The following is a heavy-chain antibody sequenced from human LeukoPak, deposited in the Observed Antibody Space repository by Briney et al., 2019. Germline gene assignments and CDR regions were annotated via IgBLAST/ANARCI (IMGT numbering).Heavy chain of an antibody. D-gene: IGHD3-3*01. CDR2: IRYDGSNK. CDR1: GFAFSSYG. CDR3: AKEGITIFGDHYFDY. V-gene: IGHV3-30*02. J-gene: IGHJ4*02. Sequence: GGSLRLSCAASGFAFSSYGMHWVRQAPGKGLEWVAFIRYDGSNKYYADSVKGRFTISRDNSKNTLYLQMNSLRVEDTAVYYCAKEGITIFGDHYFDYWGQGTLVTVSS.